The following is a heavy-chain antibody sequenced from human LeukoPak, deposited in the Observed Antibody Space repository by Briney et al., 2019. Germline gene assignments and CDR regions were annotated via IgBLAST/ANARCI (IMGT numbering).Heavy chain of an antibody. J-gene: IGHJ6*02. CDR2: IYPGDSDT. V-gene: IGHV5-51*01. D-gene: IGHD5-12*01. CDR1: GYSLTSYW. CDR3: ARHRGYFYNGIDL. Sequence: VESLVPHLQGSGYSLTSYWLGWVREMPGKGLEWMGIIYPGDSDTRYSPSFQGQVTISADKSISTAYLQWSSLKASDTAMYYSARHRGYFYNGIDLWGQGTMVTVSS.